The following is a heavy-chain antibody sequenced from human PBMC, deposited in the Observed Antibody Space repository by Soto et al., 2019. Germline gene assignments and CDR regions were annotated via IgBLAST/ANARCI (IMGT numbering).Heavy chain of an antibody. V-gene: IGHV1-69*01. Sequence: QVQLVQSGAEVKKPGASVKVSCKASGGTFSSYAISWVRQAPGQGLEWMGGIIPIFGTANYAQKFQGRVTITADESTSTAYIELSSLRSEDTAVYYCARGRIAVAGAPATDNWFDPWGQGTLVTVSS. J-gene: IGHJ5*02. CDR3: ARGRIAVAGAPATDNWFDP. D-gene: IGHD6-19*01. CDR2: IIPIFGTA. CDR1: GGTFSSYA.